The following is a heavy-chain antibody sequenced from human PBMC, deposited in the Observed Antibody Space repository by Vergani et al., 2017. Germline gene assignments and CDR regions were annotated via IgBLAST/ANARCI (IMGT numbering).Heavy chain of an antibody. CDR1: GGTFSNHV. CDR3: ARDGGSGVEAAADIRYYYYYMDV. J-gene: IGHJ6*03. D-gene: IGHD6-13*01. CDR2: SLPLFGTP. V-gene: IGHV1-69*01. Sequence: QVQLVQSGAEVKKPGSSVKVSCKSSGGTFSNHVLAWVRQAPGQGLEWMGGSLPLFGTPTYAQRFQGRVTITADESTTTAYMELTSLTSEDSAIYYCARDGGSGVEAAADIRYYYYYMDVWGEGTTVTVSS.